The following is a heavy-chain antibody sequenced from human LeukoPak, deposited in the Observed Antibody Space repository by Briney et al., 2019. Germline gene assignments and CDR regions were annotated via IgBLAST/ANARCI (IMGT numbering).Heavy chain of an antibody. J-gene: IGHJ3*02. D-gene: IGHD2-2*01. Sequence: SQTLSLTCTVSGGSISSGGYYWSWIRQPPGKGLEWIGYIYHSGSTYYNPSLKSRVTISVDRSKNQFSLKLSSVTAADTAVYYCASTHCSSTSCLSSDAFDIWGQGTMVTVSS. CDR3: ASTHCSSTSCLSSDAFDI. CDR2: IYHSGST. CDR1: GGSISSGGYY. V-gene: IGHV4-30-2*01.